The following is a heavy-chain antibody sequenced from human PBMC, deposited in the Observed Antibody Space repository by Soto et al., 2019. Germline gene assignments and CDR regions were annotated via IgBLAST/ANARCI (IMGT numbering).Heavy chain of an antibody. CDR1: GGSISSSY. J-gene: IGHJ3*02. CDR3: AGTYYYDSSGQGAFDI. CDR2: IYTSGST. Sequence: QVQLQESGQGLVKPSETLSLTCTVPGGSISSSYGSWIRQPAGKGLEGIGRIYTSGSTNYNPSLKSRVTMSVDTSKNQFSLKLSSVTAADTAVYYCAGTYYYDSSGQGAFDIWGQGTMVTVSS. D-gene: IGHD3-22*01. V-gene: IGHV4-4*07.